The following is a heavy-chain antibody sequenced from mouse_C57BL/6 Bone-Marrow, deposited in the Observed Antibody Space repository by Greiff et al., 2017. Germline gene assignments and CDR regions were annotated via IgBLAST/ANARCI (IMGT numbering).Heavy chain of an antibody. J-gene: IGHJ2*01. D-gene: IGHD1-1*01. CDR1: GFNIKDDY. CDR3: TTYATTVAHYFDY. Sequence: EVQLQQSGAELVRPGASVKLSCTASGFNIKDDYMHWVKQRPEQGLEWIGWIDPENGDTEYASKFQGKATITADTSSNTAYLQLSSLTSEDTAVXYCTTYATTVAHYFDYWGKGTTLTVSS. V-gene: IGHV14-4*01. CDR2: IDPENGDT.